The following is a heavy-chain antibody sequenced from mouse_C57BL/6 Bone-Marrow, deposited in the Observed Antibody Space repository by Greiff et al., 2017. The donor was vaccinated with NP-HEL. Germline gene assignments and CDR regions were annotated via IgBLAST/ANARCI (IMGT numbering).Heavy chain of an antibody. CDR1: GYTFTSYW. V-gene: IGHV1-64*01. J-gene: IGHJ1*03. CDR3: ARRGTTVVKYFDV. Sequence: QVQLQQPGAELVKPGASVKLSCKASGYTFTSYWMHWVKQRPGQGLEWIGMIHPNSGSTNYNEKFKSKATLTVDKSSSTAYMQLSSLTSEDSAVYYCARRGTTVVKYFDVWGTGTTVTVSS. CDR2: IHPNSGST. D-gene: IGHD1-1*01.